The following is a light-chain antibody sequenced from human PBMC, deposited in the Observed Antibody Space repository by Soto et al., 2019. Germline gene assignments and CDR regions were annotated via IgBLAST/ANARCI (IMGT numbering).Light chain of an antibody. J-gene: IGLJ2*01. CDR2: DNN. CDR3: AAWDSGLRAGV. V-gene: IGLV1-51*01. Sequence: QSVLTQPPSVSATPGQKVTISCSGSSSNVGSYYVSWYQQLPGTAPKLLIDDNNQRPSGIPGRFSGSKSGTSATLGITGLQTEDEAEYYCAAWDSGLRAGVFGGGTKLTVL. CDR1: SSNVGSYY.